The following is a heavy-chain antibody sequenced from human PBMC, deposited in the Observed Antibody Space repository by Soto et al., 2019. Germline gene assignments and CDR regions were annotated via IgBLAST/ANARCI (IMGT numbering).Heavy chain of an antibody. CDR1: GGSISSYY. Sequence: PSETLSLTCTVSGGSISSYYWSWIRQPPGKGLEWIGYIYYSGSTNYNPSLKSRVTISVDTSKNQFSLKLSSVTAADTAVYYCARGEYCSGGSCSGDAFDIWGQGTMVTVS. CDR2: IYYSGST. CDR3: ARGEYCSGGSCSGDAFDI. D-gene: IGHD2-15*01. J-gene: IGHJ3*02. V-gene: IGHV4-59*01.